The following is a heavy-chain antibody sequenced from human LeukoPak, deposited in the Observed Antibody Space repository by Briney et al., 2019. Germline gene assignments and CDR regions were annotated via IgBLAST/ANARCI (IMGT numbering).Heavy chain of an antibody. D-gene: IGHD4-17*01. CDR1: GFTFSSYA. V-gene: IGHV3-23*01. CDR3: AKDFYGDYVGDFDY. CDR2: ISGSGGST. Sequence: GGSLRLSCAASGFTFSSYAMSWVRQAPGKGLEWVSAISGSGGSTYYADSVKGRFTISRDNAKNSLYLQMNSLRVEDTALYYCAKDFYGDYVGDFDYWGQGILVTVSS. J-gene: IGHJ4*02.